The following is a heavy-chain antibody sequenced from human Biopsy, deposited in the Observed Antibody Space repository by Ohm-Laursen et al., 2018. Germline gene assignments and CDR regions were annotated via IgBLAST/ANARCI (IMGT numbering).Heavy chain of an antibody. V-gene: IGHV3-33*06. D-gene: IGHD3-16*01. Sequence: SLRLSCAASGFTFSDHNMHWVRQAPGKGLEWVAFIWSSATYKAYADFVKGRFTVSRVNSKNTVYLQMNSLSADDTAIYSCVKDGGQTAPYSFDVWGQGTMVTVSS. CDR2: IWSSATYK. J-gene: IGHJ3*01. CDR1: GFTFSDHN. CDR3: VKDGGQTAPYSFDV.